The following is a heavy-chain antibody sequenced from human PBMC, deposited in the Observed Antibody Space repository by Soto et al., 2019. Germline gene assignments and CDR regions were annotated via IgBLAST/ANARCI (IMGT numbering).Heavy chain of an antibody. CDR2: VYYTGST. CDR1: GGSISGSY. D-gene: IGHD6-19*01. CDR3: ARSVAVPGAHIDY. J-gene: IGHJ4*02. V-gene: IGHV4-59*01. Sequence: LALTCSVSGGSISGSYWSWIRQSPGKGLEWLGYVYYTGSTNYSPSLRSRVSISVDTSKNEFSLRLSSVTAADTAVYFCARSVAVPGAHIDYWGQGTQVTVSS.